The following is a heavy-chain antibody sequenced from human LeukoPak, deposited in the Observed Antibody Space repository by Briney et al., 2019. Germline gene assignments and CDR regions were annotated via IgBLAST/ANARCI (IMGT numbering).Heavy chain of an antibody. CDR2: IRSKAYDGTT. J-gene: IGHJ4*02. CDR3: TRQYSGYEPTTDYFDY. Sequence: PGGSLRLSCTASGFTFGDYAMSWFRQAPGKGLEWVGFIRSKAYDGTTEYAASVKGRFTISRDDSKSIAYLQMNSLKTEDTAVYYCTRQYSGYEPTTDYFDYWGQGTLVTVSS. D-gene: IGHD5-12*01. V-gene: IGHV3-49*03. CDR1: GFTFGDYA.